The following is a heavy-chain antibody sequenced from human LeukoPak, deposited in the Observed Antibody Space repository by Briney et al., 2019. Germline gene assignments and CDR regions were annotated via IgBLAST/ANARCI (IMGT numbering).Heavy chain of an antibody. CDR3: ASRYYDSSGYYSGIDY. J-gene: IGHJ4*02. D-gene: IGHD3-22*01. V-gene: IGHV3-30-3*01. CDR2: TSYDGSNK. CDR1: GFTFSSYA. Sequence: GGSLRLSCAASGFTFSSYAMHWVRQAPGKGLEWVAVTSYDGSNKYYADSVKGRFTISRDNSKNTLYLQMNSLRAEDTAVYYCASRYYDSSGYYSGIDYWGQGTLVTVSS.